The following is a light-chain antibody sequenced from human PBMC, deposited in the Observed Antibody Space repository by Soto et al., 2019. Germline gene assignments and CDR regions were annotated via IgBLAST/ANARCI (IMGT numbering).Light chain of an antibody. CDR1: QSVGSY. J-gene: IGKJ4*01. CDR2: DAF. V-gene: IGKV3-11*01. Sequence: EIVLTQSPATLSLSPGERATLSCRASQSVGSYLAWYQQKPGQAPRLLIYDAFSRATGIPARFSGSGSGTDFTLTISSLEPEDFAVYYGQQRSTWPLTFGGGTKVEIK. CDR3: QQRSTWPLT.